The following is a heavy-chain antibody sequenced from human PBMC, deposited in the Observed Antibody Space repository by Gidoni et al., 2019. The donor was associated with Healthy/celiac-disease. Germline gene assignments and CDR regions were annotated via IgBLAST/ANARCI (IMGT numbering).Heavy chain of an antibody. V-gene: IGHV3-48*02. CDR2: ISSSSSTI. CDR1: GFTFSSYS. J-gene: IGHJ4*02. CDR3: ARDGPRYCSSTSCLYFDY. D-gene: IGHD2-2*01. Sequence: EVQLVESGGGLVQPGGSLRLSCAASGFTFSSYSMNWVRQAPGKGLEWVSYISSSSSTIYYADSVKGRFTISRDNAKNSLYLQMNSLRDEDTAVYYCARDGPRYCSSTSCLYFDYWGQGTLVTVSS.